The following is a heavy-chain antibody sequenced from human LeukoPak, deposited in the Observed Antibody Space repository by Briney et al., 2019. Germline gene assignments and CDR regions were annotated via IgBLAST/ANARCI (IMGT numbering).Heavy chain of an antibody. CDR3: ARDVLLWFGDDYYYYYGMDV. D-gene: IGHD3-10*01. J-gene: IGHJ6*02. V-gene: IGHV4-59*01. CDR1: GGSISSYY. CDR2: IYYSGST. Sequence: SETLSLTCTVSGGSISSYYWSWIRQPPGKGLEWIGYIYYSGSTNYNPSLKSRVTISVDTSKNQFSLKLSSVTAADTAVYYCARDVLLWFGDDYYYYYGMDVWGQGATVTVSS.